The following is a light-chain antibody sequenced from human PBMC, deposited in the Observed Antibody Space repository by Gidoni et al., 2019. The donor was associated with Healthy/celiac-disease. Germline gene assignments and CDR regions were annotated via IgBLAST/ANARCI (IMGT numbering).Light chain of an antibody. Sequence: DIQMTPSPSSLSASVGDRVTITCRASQSISSYLNWYQQKPGKAPKLLIYAASSLQSGVPSRFSGSGSGTDFTLTISSLQTEDFATYYCQQSYSTPWTCGQGTKVEIK. J-gene: IGKJ1*01. CDR1: QSISSY. CDR2: AAS. CDR3: QQSYSTPWT. V-gene: IGKV1-39*01.